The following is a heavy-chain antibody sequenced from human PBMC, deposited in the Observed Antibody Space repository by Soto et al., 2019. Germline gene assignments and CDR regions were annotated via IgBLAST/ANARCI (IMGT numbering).Heavy chain of an antibody. CDR1: GFTVSSNY. V-gene: IGHV3-53*01. D-gene: IGHD3-22*01. CDR3: ARGVYDSSGYPDYFDY. CDR2: IYSGGST. J-gene: IGHJ4*02. Sequence: GGSLRLSCAASGFTVSSNYMSWVRQSPGKGLEWVSVIYSGGSTYYADSVKGRFTISRDNSKNTLYLQMNSLRAEDTAVYYCARGVYDSSGYPDYFDYWGQGTLVTVSS.